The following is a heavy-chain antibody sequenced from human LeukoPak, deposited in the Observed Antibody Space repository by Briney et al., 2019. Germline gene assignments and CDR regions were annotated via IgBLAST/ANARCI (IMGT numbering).Heavy chain of an antibody. V-gene: IGHV3-11*05. CDR2: ISSSSSYT. J-gene: IGHJ6*02. D-gene: IGHD6-13*01. CDR3: ARERIAAAGTSTYYYYGMDV. Sequence: GGSLKLSCAASGFTFSSYWMSWVRQAPGKGLEWVSYISSSSSYTNYADSVKGRFTISRDNAKNSLYLQMNSLRAEDTAVYYCARERIAAAGTSTYYYYGMDVWGQGTTVTVSS. CDR1: GFTFSSYW.